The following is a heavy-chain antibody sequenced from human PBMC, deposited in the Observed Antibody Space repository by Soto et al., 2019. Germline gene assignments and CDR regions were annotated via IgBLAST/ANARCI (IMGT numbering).Heavy chain of an antibody. V-gene: IGHV3-23*01. CDR2: ISGSGGST. Sequence: LRLSCAASGFTFSNYAMSWVRQAPGKGLEWVSAISGSGGSTYYADSVKGRFTISRDNSRDTLHLQMNTLRAEDTAAYYCAKVPSYYYYYGLDVWGRGTTVTVSS. J-gene: IGHJ6*02. CDR1: GFTFSNYA. CDR3: AKVPSYYYYYGLDV.